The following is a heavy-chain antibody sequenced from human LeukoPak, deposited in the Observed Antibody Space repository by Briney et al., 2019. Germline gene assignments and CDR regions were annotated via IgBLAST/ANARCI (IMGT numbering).Heavy chain of an antibody. CDR3: ARGVNSGYFDY. Sequence: SETLSLTCTVSGGSISSYYWTWIRQPPGKGLEWIGYIYYSGSTNYNPSLESRFTISVDTSKTQFSLKLTSVTAADTAVYYCARGVNSGYFDYCGQGTLVTVSS. V-gene: IGHV4-59*01. D-gene: IGHD1-26*01. CDR1: GGSISSYY. J-gene: IGHJ4*02. CDR2: IYYSGST.